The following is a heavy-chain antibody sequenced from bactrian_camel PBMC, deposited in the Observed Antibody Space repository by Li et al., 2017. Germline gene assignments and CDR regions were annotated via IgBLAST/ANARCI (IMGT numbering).Heavy chain of an antibody. J-gene: IGHJ4*01. CDR1: ETTID. CDR3: AAEGYDGSCRVGGQFDY. Sequence: HVQLVESGGGSVQAGESLRLPCVASETTIDMGWCRQAPGSECELGSTITYSGKTYYADSVKGRFTISQDNDKNTVYLQMDTLKPEDTGMYYCAAEGYDGSCRVGGQFDYWGQGTQVTVS. D-gene: IGHD6*01. V-gene: IGHV3S53*01. CDR2: ITYSGKT.